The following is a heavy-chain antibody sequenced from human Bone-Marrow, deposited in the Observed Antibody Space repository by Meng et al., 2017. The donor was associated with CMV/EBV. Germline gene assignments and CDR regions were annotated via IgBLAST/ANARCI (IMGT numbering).Heavy chain of an antibody. D-gene: IGHD1-7*01. J-gene: IGHJ4*02. CDR3: ATGGAQSELDS. Sequence: ASAQVSCKASDYMSVSYPIINWIRQAPGQGLEWVGWITTGESNIKTAATFLGRVTLSADWTTSTAYMELRGLRFDDTGTFYCATGGAQSELDSWGRGTLVTVSS. CDR2: ITTGESNI. V-gene: IGHV1-18*01. CDR1: DYMSVSYPI.